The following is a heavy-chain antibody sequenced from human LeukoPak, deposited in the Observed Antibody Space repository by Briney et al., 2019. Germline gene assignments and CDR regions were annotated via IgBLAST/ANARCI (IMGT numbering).Heavy chain of an antibody. V-gene: IGHV4-59*08. Sequence: PSETLSLTCTVSGGSISSYYWSWIRQPPGKGLEWIGYIYYSGSTNYNPSLKSRVTISVDTSKNQFSLKLSSVTAADTAVYYCAKYYYDSSGYFDYWGQGTLVAVSS. CDR2: IYYSGST. CDR3: AKYYYDSSGYFDY. J-gene: IGHJ4*02. CDR1: GGSISSYY. D-gene: IGHD3-22*01.